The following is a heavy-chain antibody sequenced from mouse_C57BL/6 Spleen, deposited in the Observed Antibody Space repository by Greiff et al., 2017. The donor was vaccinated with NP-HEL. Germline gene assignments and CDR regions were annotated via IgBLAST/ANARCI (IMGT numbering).Heavy chain of an antibody. V-gene: IGHV1-20*01. CDR1: GYSFTGYF. CDR3: ARTKAMDY. CDR2: INPYNGDT. J-gene: IGHJ4*01. Sequence: VQLQQSGPELVKPGDSVKISCKASGYSFTGYFMNWVMQSHGKSLEWIGRINPYNGDTFYIQKFKGKATLTVDKSSSTAHLELRSLTSEDSAVYYCARTKAMDYWGQGTSVTVSS.